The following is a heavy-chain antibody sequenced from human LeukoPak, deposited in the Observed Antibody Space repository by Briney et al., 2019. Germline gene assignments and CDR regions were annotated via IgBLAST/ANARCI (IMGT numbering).Heavy chain of an antibody. Sequence: ASVTVSCTASGYTFTSYGISWVRQAPGQGLEWMGWISAYNGNTNYAQKLQGRVTMTTDTSTSTAYMELRSLRSDDTAVYYCARDRSRWLLDYWGQGTLVTVSS. CDR2: ISAYNGNT. CDR1: GYTFTSYG. D-gene: IGHD5-24*01. CDR3: ARDRSRWLLDY. V-gene: IGHV1-18*01. J-gene: IGHJ4*02.